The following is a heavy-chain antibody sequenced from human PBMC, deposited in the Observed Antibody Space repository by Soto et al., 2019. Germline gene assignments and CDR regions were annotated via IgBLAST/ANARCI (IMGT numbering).Heavy chain of an antibody. J-gene: IGHJ4*02. V-gene: IGHV3-11*01. D-gene: IGHD3-22*01. CDR3: AKMSSENYYDPVFS. CDR1: GFTFSDYY. CDR2: ISSSGKII. Sequence: QVQLVESGGGLVKTGGSLRIVCEASGFTFSDYYMSWVRQAPGKGLEWVSYISSSGKIIYYADSVKGRFTISRDNAKNSVYLQMNSLRAEDTALYFCAKMSSENYYDPVFSWGQGTLVTVSS.